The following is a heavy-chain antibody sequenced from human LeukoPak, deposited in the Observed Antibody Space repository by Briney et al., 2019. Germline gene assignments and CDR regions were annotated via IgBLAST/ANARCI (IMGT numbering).Heavy chain of an antibody. CDR3: AEDTNYYDTSGPLDY. J-gene: IGHJ4*02. Sequence: GGSLRLSCAASGFTFSSYGMHWVRQAPGKGLEWVALISYDGSNKYYADSVKGRLTISRDNSKNTLYLQMNSLRAEDTAVYYCAEDTNYYDTSGPLDYWGQGTLVTVSS. D-gene: IGHD3-22*01. CDR1: GFTFSSYG. V-gene: IGHV3-30*18. CDR2: ISYDGSNK.